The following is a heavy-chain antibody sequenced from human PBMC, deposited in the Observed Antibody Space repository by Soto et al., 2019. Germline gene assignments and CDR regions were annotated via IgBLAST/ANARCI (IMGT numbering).Heavy chain of an antibody. J-gene: IGHJ4*02. CDR3: ARSAQLEPLDY. V-gene: IGHV4-61*01. D-gene: IGHD1-1*01. CDR1: GGSVSSGSYY. CDR2: TYYSGST. Sequence: TSETLSLTCTVSGGSVSSGSYYWSWIRQPPGKGLEWIGYTYYSGSTNYNPSLKSRVTISVDTSKNQFSLKLSSVTAADTAVYYCARSAQLEPLDYWGQGTLVTVSS.